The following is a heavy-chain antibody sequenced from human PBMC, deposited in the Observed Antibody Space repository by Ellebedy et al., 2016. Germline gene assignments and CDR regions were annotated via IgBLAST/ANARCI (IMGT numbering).Heavy chain of an antibody. D-gene: IGHD6-13*01. V-gene: IGHV3-53*01. J-gene: IGHJ3*01. CDR3: VSRRSNSFDL. CDR1: GFSVSSND. Sequence: GESLKISXAASGFSVSSNDMTWVRQAPGKGLEWVSLTSNDDNTYYADSVKGRFTISRGSSRNTLFLQMNSLRAEDTAVYYCVSRRSNSFDLWGQGTTVTVSS. CDR2: TSNDDNT.